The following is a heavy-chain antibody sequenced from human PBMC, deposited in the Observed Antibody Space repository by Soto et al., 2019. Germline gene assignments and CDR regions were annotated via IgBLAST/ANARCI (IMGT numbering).Heavy chain of an antibody. CDR2: IKSKTDGGTT. CDR3: TTDSGLVVVPDLDY. CDR1: GFTFSNAW. Sequence: GRALRLSCGASGFTFSNAWMSWVRQAPGKGLEWVGRIKSKTDGGTTDYAAPVKGRFTISRDDSKNTLYLRMNSLKTEDTAVYYCTTDSGLVVVPDLDYWGQGTPVPVSS. V-gene: IGHV3-15*01. D-gene: IGHD2-2*01. J-gene: IGHJ4*02.